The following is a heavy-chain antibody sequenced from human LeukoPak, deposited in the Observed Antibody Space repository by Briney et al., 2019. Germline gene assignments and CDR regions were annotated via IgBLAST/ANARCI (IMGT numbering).Heavy chain of an antibody. J-gene: IGHJ4*02. CDR2: ISSNGGST. CDR3: VKDDSYYYDSSGYPH. CDR1: GFTFSTYF. D-gene: IGHD3-22*01. V-gene: IGHV3-64D*09. Sequence: GGSLRLPCSASGFTFSTYFMHWVRQAPGKGLEYVSAISSNGGSTYYADSVKGRFTISRDNSKNTPYLQMSSLRAEDTAVYHCVKDDSYYYDSSGYPHWGQGTLVTVSS.